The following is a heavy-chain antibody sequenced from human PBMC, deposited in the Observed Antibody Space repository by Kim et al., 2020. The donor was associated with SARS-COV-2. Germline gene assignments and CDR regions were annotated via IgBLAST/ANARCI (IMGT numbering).Heavy chain of an antibody. CDR1: GFTFSDYY. CDR3: ARIHEMASHAFDI. CDR2: ISSSGSTI. J-gene: IGHJ3*02. Sequence: GGSLRLSCAASGFTFSDYYMSWIRQAPGKGLEWVSYISSSGSTIYYADSVKGRFTISRDNAKNSLYLQMNSLRAEDTAVYYCARIHEMASHAFDIWGQGTMVTVSS. D-gene: IGHD5-12*01. V-gene: IGHV3-11*01.